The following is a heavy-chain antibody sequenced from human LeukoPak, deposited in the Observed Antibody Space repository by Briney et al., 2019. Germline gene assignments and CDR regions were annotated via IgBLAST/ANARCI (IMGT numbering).Heavy chain of an antibody. CDR1: GFTFSSYA. D-gene: IGHD6-13*01. J-gene: IGHJ3*02. Sequence: PGGSLRLSCAASGFTFSSYAMSWVRQAPGKGLEWVSAISGSGGSTYYADSVKGRFTISRDNSKNTLYLQMNNLRAEDTAVYYCAKVVAAADNAFDIWGQGTMVTVSS. V-gene: IGHV3-23*01. CDR3: AKVVAAADNAFDI. CDR2: ISGSGGST.